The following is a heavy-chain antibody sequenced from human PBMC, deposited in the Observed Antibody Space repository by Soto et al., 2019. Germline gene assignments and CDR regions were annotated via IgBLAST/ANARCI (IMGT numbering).Heavy chain of an antibody. D-gene: IGHD1-26*01. Sequence: PSETLSLTCAVYGGSFSGYYWSWIRQPPGKGLEWIGEINHSGSTNYNPSLKSRVTISVDTSKNQFSLKLSSVTAADTAVYYCARGRPFLWYSGSWGDAFDIWGQGTMVTVSS. CDR2: INHSGST. CDR1: GGSFSGYY. CDR3: ARGRPFLWYSGSWGDAFDI. V-gene: IGHV4-34*01. J-gene: IGHJ3*02.